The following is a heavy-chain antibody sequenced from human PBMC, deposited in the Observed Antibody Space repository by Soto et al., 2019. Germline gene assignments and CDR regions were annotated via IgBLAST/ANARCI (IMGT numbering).Heavy chain of an antibody. CDR2: IYYSGST. V-gene: IGHV4-59*01. D-gene: IGHD6-6*01. Sequence: PSETLSLTCTVSGGSISSYYWSWIRQPPGKGLEWIGYIYYSGSTNYNPSLKSRVTISVDTSKNQFSLKLSSVTAADTAVYYCARSSVAARPFVLLYYYCMDVWGQGTTVTVSS. CDR3: ARSSVAARPFVLLYYYCMDV. CDR1: GGSISSYY. J-gene: IGHJ6*02.